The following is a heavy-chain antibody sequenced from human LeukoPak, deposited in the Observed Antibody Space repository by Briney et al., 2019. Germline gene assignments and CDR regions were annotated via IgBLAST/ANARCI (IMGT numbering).Heavy chain of an antibody. J-gene: IGHJ4*02. V-gene: IGHV3-23*01. Sequence: PGGSLRLSCAASGFTFSSYAMSWVRQAPGKGLEWVSAISGSGGRTYYADSVKGRFTISRDNSKNTLYLQMNSLRAEDAALYYCAKGPSDSSGTFDYWGQGTLVTVSS. CDR1: GFTFSSYA. CDR3: AKGPSDSSGTFDY. CDR2: ISGSGGRT. D-gene: IGHD3-22*01.